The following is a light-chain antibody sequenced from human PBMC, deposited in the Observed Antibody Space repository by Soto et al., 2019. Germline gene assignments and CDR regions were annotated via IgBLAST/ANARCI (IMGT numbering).Light chain of an antibody. CDR1: NIGSKS. CDR2: YDS. J-gene: IGLJ2*01. CDR3: QVWDSSSDHVV. V-gene: IGLV3-21*04. Sequence: SYELTQPPSVSVAPGKRARITWGGNNIGSKSGHWYQQKPGQAPVLVIYYDSDRPSGIPERFSGSNSGNTATLTISRVEAGDEADYYCQVWDSSSDHVVFGGGTKLTVL.